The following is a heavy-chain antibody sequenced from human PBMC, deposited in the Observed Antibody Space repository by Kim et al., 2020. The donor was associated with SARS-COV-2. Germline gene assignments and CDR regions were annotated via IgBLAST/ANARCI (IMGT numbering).Heavy chain of an antibody. CDR3: AGLGGSGYVSDLDC. CDR2: IHYSGNT. D-gene: IGHD5-12*01. V-gene: IGHV4-39*01. J-gene: IGHJ4*02. CDR1: GASISDSYY. Sequence: SETLSLTCTVSGASISDSYYWGGIRHPPGRGLGWVGSIHYSGNTYYNPSLKSRFTISVDMSKNKFSLNLSSVTAADTAVYYCAGLGGSGYVSDLDCWGQGNLVSVSS.